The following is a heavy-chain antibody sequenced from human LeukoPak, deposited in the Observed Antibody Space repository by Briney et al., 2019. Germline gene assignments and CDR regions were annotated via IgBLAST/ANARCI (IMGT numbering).Heavy chain of an antibody. CDR1: GFTFSNHW. CDR2: ISGSGGST. J-gene: IGHJ4*02. Sequence: PGGSLRLSCEASGFTFSNHWMHWVRQAPGKGLEWVSAISGSGGSTYYADSVKGRFTISGDNSKNTLYLQMNSLRAEDTAVYYCAKDHGYGSGSYYNRQFDYWGQGTLVTVSS. CDR3: AKDHGYGSGSYYNRQFDY. V-gene: IGHV3-23*01. D-gene: IGHD3-10*01.